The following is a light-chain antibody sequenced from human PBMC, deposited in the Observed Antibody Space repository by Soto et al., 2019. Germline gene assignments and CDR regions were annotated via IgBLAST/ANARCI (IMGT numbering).Light chain of an antibody. CDR3: QQTYRAPRT. V-gene: IGKV1-39*01. CDR1: QSISSY. Sequence: DIQMTQSPSSLSASVGDRVTITCRASQSISSYLNWYQQKPGKAPNLLVYAASSLQSGVPSRFSGSVSGTDFTLTITSLQPEDFATYYCQQTYRAPRTFGGGTKVEVK. J-gene: IGKJ4*01. CDR2: AAS.